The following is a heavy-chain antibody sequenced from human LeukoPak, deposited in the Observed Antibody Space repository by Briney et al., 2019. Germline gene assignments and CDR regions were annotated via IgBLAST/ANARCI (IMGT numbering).Heavy chain of an antibody. CDR1: GYTFTSYG. CDR2: ISAYNGNT. Sequence: ASVKVSCKASGYTFTSYGISWVRQAPGQGLEWMGWISAYNGNTNYAQKLQGRVTMTTDTSTSTAYMELRSLRSDDTAVYYCARDPYSGSYYRYYYYGMDVWGQGTTVTVSS. CDR3: ARDPYSGSYYRYYYYGMDV. D-gene: IGHD1-26*01. J-gene: IGHJ6*02. V-gene: IGHV1-18*01.